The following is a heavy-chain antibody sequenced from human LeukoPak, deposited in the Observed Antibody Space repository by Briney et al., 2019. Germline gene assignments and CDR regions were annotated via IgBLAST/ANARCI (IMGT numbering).Heavy chain of an antibody. CDR1: GYSISSGYY. J-gene: IGHJ4*02. D-gene: IGHD1-26*01. CDR3: AIHPGGELGFDY. V-gene: IGHV4-38-2*02. Sequence: SETLSLTCTVSGYSISSGYYWGWIRQPPGKGLEWIGSIYHSGSTYYNPSLKSRVTISVDKSKNQFSLKLSSVTAADTAVYYCAIHPGGELGFDYWGQGTLVTVSS. CDR2: IYHSGST.